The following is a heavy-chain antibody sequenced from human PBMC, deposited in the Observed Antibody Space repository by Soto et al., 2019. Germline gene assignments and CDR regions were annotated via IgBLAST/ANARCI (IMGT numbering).Heavy chain of an antibody. CDR3: AKADIVVVPAAMNYYYYYGMDV. J-gene: IGHJ6*02. CDR2: ISYDGSNK. D-gene: IGHD2-2*01. Sequence: GGSLRLSCAASEFTFSSYGMHWVRQAPGKGLEWVAVISYDGSNKYYADSVKGRFTISRDNSKNTPYLQMNSLRAEDTAVYYCAKADIVVVPAAMNYYYYYGMDVWGQGTTVTVSS. CDR1: EFTFSSYG. V-gene: IGHV3-30*18.